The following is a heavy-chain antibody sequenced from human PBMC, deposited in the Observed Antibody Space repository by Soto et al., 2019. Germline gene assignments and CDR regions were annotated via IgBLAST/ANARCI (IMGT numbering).Heavy chain of an antibody. V-gene: IGHV4-39*01. CDR2: IYYTGST. CDR1: SGSISSSYYY. Sequence: QLQLQESGPGLVKPSESLSLTCTVSSGSISSSYYYWGWIRQPPGKGLEWIGAIYYTGSTYYNPPLQSRVTISVDTSKNQFSRKMSSVTAADTAVYFCARQAGAFGYYMDVWGKGATVTVSS. J-gene: IGHJ6*03. CDR3: ARQAGAFGYYMDV. D-gene: IGHD3-16*01.